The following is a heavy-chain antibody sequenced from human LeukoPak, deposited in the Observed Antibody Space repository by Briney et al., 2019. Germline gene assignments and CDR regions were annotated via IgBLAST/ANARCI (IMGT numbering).Heavy chain of an antibody. Sequence: GGSLRLSCAASGFTFRNHWMHWVRQTPGKGVVWVSRISSDGSSTTYADSVKGRFTISRDNAKNTLYLQMNNLRAEDTAMYYCARDQRVTGRPDIDYWGQGTLVIVSS. CDR1: GFTFRNHW. D-gene: IGHD6-6*01. CDR2: ISSDGSST. V-gene: IGHV3-74*03. J-gene: IGHJ4*02. CDR3: ARDQRVTGRPDIDY.